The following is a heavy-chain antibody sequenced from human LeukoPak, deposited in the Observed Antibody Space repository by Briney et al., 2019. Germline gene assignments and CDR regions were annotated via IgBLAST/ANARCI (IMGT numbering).Heavy chain of an antibody. CDR2: IWYDGSNK. V-gene: IGHV3-33*08. CDR3: ARGYCSGRSCYSNDY. D-gene: IGHD2-15*01. J-gene: IGHJ4*02. CDR1: GFAFSGSA. Sequence: GGSLRLYCAASGFAFSGSAMHWVRQAPGKGLEWVAVIWYDGSNKYYADSVKGRFTISRDNSKNTLYLQMNSLRAEDTAVYYCARGYCSGRSCYSNDYWGQGTLVTVSS.